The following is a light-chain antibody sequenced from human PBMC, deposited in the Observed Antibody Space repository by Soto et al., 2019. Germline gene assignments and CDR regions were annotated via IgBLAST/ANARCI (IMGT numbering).Light chain of an antibody. V-gene: IGKV1-39*01. Sequence: DIQITQSPSSLSTSVGDRVTITCRTSQSVSTYLNWYQQRPGKAPKLLLYAASSLESGVPSRFSGSGSGTDFTLTISSLQPEDFATYYCQEGSTLLTFGGGTRVEIK. CDR2: AAS. CDR3: QEGSTLLT. CDR1: QSVSTY. J-gene: IGKJ4*01.